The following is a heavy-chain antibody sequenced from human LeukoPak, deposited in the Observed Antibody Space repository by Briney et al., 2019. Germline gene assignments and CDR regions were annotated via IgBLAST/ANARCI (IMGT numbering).Heavy chain of an antibody. Sequence: GESLQISCKGSGYSFTSYWIGWVRQMPGKGLEWMGIIYPGDSDTRYSPSFQGQVTISADKSISTAYLQWSSLKASDTATYYCVRREDKGSLDYWGQGTLVTVSS. V-gene: IGHV5-51*01. D-gene: IGHD1-26*01. CDR3: VRREDKGSLDY. J-gene: IGHJ4*02. CDR1: GYSFTSYW. CDR2: IYPGDSDT.